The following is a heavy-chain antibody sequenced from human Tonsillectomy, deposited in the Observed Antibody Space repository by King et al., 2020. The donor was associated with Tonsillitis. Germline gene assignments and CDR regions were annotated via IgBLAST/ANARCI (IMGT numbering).Heavy chain of an antibody. Sequence: VQLVESGGGLVQPGGSLRLSCAASEFTFSSYAMTWVRQAPGKGLEWVSAISGGGDRTYYATSVKGRFTISRDNSKNTLSLLMNSLRAEDTAVYYCAKDHSSGALHALDVWGQGTTVTVYS. D-gene: IGHD2-8*02. CDR1: EFTFSSYA. CDR3: AKDHSSGALHALDV. J-gene: IGHJ6*02. CDR2: ISGGGDRT. V-gene: IGHV3-23*04.